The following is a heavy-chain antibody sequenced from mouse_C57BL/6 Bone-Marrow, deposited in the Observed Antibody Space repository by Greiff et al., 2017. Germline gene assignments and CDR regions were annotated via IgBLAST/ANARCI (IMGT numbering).Heavy chain of an antibody. J-gene: IGHJ3*01. CDR1: GYTFTSYW. Sequence: VKLQQPGAELVKPGASVKLSCKASGYTFTSYWMHWVKQRPGQGLEWIGMIHPNSGSTNYNEKFKSKATLTVDKSSSTAYMQLSSLSSEDSAVYYCARRGYYGSSSPWFAYWGQGTLVTVSA. V-gene: IGHV1-64*01. CDR2: IHPNSGST. CDR3: ARRGYYGSSSPWFAY. D-gene: IGHD1-1*01.